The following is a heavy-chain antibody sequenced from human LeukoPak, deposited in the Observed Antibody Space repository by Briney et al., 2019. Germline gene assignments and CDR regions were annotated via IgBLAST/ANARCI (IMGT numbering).Heavy chain of an antibody. Sequence: ASVKVSCKSSGYTFTSYGFIWVRQAPGQGLEWMGWISAYDGNTNYAQKLQGRVTMTTDTSTSTVYMELTSLRSDDTAVYYCARMGDYHLVSFFDYWGQGTLVTVSS. CDR3: ARMGDYHLVSFFDY. V-gene: IGHV1-18*01. CDR2: ISAYDGNT. CDR1: GYTFTSYG. J-gene: IGHJ4*02. D-gene: IGHD4/OR15-4a*01.